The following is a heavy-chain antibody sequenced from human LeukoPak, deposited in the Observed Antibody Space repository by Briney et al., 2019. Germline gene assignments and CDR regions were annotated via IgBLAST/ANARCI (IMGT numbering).Heavy chain of an antibody. CDR2: INGGGRT. Sequence: PAETLSLTCAVYGGSFSGYYWSWIRQFPGKGLEWIGEINGGGRTNYNPSLQSRLTISVDTSKTRLSLKLNSVTAADTAVYYCAHDLSSDHPPLDSLTIWGPGTMVTVSS. V-gene: IGHV4-34*01. CDR1: GGSFSGYY. D-gene: IGHD3/OR15-3a*01. J-gene: IGHJ3*02. CDR3: AHDLSSDHPPLDSLTI.